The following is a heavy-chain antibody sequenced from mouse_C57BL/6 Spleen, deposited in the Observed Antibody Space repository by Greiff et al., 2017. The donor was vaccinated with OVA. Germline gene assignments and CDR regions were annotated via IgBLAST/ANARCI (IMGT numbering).Heavy chain of an antibody. D-gene: IGHD1-1*01. J-gene: IGHJ2*01. V-gene: IGHV1-69*01. Sequence: QVQLKQPGAELVMPGASVKLSCKASGYTFTSYWMHWVKQRPGQGLEWIGEIDPSDSYTNYNQKFKGKSTLTVDKSSSTAYMQRSSLTSEDSAVYYCASGSSLGDYWGQGTTLTVSS. CDR3: ASGSSLGDY. CDR1: GYTFTSYW. CDR2: IDPSDSYT.